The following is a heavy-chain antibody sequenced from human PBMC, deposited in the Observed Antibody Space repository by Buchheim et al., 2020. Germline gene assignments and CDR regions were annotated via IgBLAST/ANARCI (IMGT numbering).Heavy chain of an antibody. Sequence: QLQLQESGPGLVKPSETLSLTCTVSGCSISSSSHYWGCIRQPPGKGLEWIGTIYYSGSAYYQPSLKSRVAISVDTSQNQFSMKLNSVTAADTAVYSCARLEYYYCNMDVWGKGTT. D-gene: IGHD1-1*01. J-gene: IGHJ6*03. V-gene: IGHV4-39*01. CDR2: IYYSGSA. CDR1: GCSISSSSHY. CDR3: ARLEYYYCNMDV.